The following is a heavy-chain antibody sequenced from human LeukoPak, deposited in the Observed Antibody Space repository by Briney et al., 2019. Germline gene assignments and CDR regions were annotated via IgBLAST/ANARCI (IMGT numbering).Heavy chain of an antibody. J-gene: IGHJ4*02. CDR2: IYYSGST. Sequence: PSETLSLTCTVSGGSISSYYWSWSRQPPGKGLEWIGYIYYSGSTNYNPSLKSRVTISVDTTKNQFSLQLSSVTAADTAVYYCARASDFWSGYRDGGRYFDYWGQGTLVTVSS. CDR1: GGSISSYY. CDR3: ARASDFWSGYRDGGRYFDY. V-gene: IGHV4-59*01. D-gene: IGHD3-3*01.